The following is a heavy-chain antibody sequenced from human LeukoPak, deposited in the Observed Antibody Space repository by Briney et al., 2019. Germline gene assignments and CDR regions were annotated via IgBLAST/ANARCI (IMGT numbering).Heavy chain of an antibody. J-gene: IGHJ4*02. CDR3: AREGGGSWYLDY. V-gene: IGHV3-30*04. CDR2: ISYDGSNK. D-gene: IGHD6-13*01. Sequence: GGSLRLSCAASGFTFSSYAMHWVRQAPGKGLEWVAVISYDGSNKHYADSVKGRFTISRDNPKNTLYLQMNSLRAEDTAVYYCAREGGGSWYLDYWGQGTLVTVSS. CDR1: GFTFSSYA.